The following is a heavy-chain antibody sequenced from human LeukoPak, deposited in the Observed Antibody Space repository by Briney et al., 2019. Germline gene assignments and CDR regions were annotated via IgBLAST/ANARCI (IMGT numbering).Heavy chain of an antibody. Sequence: PSENLSLTCTVSGGSISSSSYYWGWIRQPPGKGLEWIGSIYYSGSTYYNPSLKSRVTISVDTSKNQFSLKLSSVTAADTAVYYCARSYSSGWENDAFDIWGQGTMVTVSS. CDR3: ARSYSSGWENDAFDI. D-gene: IGHD6-19*01. CDR2: IYYSGST. V-gene: IGHV4-39*07. J-gene: IGHJ3*02. CDR1: GGSISSSSYY.